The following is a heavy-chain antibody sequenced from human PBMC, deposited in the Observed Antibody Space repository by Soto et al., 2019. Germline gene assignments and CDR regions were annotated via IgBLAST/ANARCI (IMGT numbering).Heavy chain of an antibody. CDR2: IYYSGST. J-gene: IGHJ4*02. D-gene: IGHD6-13*01. Sequence: SETLSLSCTVSGGSISSGGYYWSWIRQHPGKGLEWIGYIYYSGSTYYNPSLKSRVTISVDTSKNQFSLKLSSVTAADTAVYYCARVSDSSRFDYWGQGTLVTVSS. CDR3: ARVSDSSRFDY. V-gene: IGHV4-31*03. CDR1: GGSISSGGYY.